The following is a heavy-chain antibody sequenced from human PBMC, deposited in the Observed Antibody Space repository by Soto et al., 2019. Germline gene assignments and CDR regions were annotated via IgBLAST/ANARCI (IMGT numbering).Heavy chain of an antibody. CDR1: GFTFSSYD. Sequence: EVQLVESGGGLVQPGGSLRLSCAASGFTFSSYDMHWVRQATGKGLEWVSAIGTAGDTYYPGSVKGRFTISRENAKNSLYLQMNSLRAEDTAVYYCARDPSTYGMDVWGQGTTVTVSS. CDR3: ARDPSTYGMDV. V-gene: IGHV3-13*01. J-gene: IGHJ6*02. CDR2: IGTAGDT.